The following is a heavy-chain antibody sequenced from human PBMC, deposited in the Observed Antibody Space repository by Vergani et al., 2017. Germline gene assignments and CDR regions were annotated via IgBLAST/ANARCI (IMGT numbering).Heavy chain of an antibody. V-gene: IGHV3-33*01. D-gene: IGHD1-26*01. CDR1: GFTFSSYG. CDR3: ARVGSIVGATNLEYYYYGMDV. CDR2: IWYAGSNK. J-gene: IGHJ6*02. Sequence: QVQLVESGGGVVQPGRSLRLSCAASGFTFSSYGMHWVRQAPGKGLEWVAVIWYAGSNKYYADSVKGRFTISRDNSKNTLYLQMNSLRAEDTAVYYCARVGSIVGATNLEYYYYGMDVWGQGTTVTVSS.